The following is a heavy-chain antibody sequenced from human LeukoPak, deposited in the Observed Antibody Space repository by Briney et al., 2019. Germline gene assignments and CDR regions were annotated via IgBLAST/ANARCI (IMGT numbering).Heavy chain of an antibody. D-gene: IGHD6-13*01. J-gene: IGHJ4*02. CDR1: GYTFTDDY. CDR2: VDPKDGET. Sequence: GATVKVSCKVSGYTFTDDYMRWVQQAPGKGLEWMGLVDPKDGETAYAEKFQGRVTITADTSTDTVYMELTNLRSEDTALYYCATDRTGYSTSWYYFDYWGQGTLVTVSS. V-gene: IGHV1-69-2*01. CDR3: ATDRTGYSTSWYYFDY.